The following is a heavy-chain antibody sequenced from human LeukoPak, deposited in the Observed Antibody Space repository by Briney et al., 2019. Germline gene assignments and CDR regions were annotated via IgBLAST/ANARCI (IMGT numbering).Heavy chain of an antibody. CDR2: IYYSGST. V-gene: IGHV4-39*01. J-gene: IGHJ3*02. CDR3: ASCRDAFDI. Sequence: PSETLSLTCTVSGGSISSSSYYWGWIRQPPGKGLEWIGSIYYSGSTYYNPSLKSRVTISVDTSKNQFSLKLGSVTAADTAVYYCASCRDAFDIWGQGTMVTVSS. CDR1: GGSISSSSYY.